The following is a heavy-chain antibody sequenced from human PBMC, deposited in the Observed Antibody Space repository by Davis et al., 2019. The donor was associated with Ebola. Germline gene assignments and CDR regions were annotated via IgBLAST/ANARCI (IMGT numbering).Heavy chain of an antibody. V-gene: IGHV3-7*01. CDR3: ARETGMVAAIPDY. D-gene: IGHD2-15*01. Sequence: GESLKISCAASGFTFSSYAMHWVRQAPGKGLEWVANIKQDGSEKYYVDSVKGRFTISRDNAKNSLYLQMNSLRAEDTAVYYCARETGMVAAIPDYWGQGTLVTVSS. CDR1: GFTFSSYA. J-gene: IGHJ4*02. CDR2: IKQDGSEK.